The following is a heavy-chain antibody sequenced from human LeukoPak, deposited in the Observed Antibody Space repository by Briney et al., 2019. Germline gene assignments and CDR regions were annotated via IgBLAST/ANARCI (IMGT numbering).Heavy chain of an antibody. CDR1: GGSISSGGYY. CDR2: IYYSGST. Sequence: PSQTLSLTCIFSGGSISSGGYYWSWIRQPPGKGLEWIGYIYYSGSTYYNPSLKSRVTISVDTSKNQFSLRLSSVTAADTAVYYCASGYSYGPFDYWGQGTLVTVSS. V-gene: IGHV4-30-4*01. D-gene: IGHD5-18*01. CDR3: ASGYSYGPFDY. J-gene: IGHJ4*02.